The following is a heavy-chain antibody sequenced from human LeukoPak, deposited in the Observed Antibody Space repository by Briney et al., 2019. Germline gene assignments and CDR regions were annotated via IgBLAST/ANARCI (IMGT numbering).Heavy chain of an antibody. V-gene: IGHV4-38-2*01. CDR2: ISHSGST. CDR3: ARGGAVPGIDP. D-gene: IGHD3-16*01. CDR1: GYSITSGFS. Sequence: SETLSLTCAVFGYSITSGFSWGWIRQPPGKGLEWIGTISHSGSTDYKSTLESRLTISMDTSKNQFSLRLTSVTAADTAGYYCARGGAVPGIDPWGQGTLVTVSS. J-gene: IGHJ5*02.